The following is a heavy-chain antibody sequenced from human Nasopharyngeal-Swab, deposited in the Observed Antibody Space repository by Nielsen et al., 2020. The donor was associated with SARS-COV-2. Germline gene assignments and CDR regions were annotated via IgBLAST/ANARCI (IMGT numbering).Heavy chain of an antibody. CDR3: ARSGLFTLGPYSYYYMDV. Sequence: VRQAPGKGLGWIAEVNHRGSTNYNPSLKSRVTISMDRSKNQLSLKVTSVAAADTAVYYCARSGLFTLGPYSYYYMDVWGKGTTVTVSS. V-gene: IGHV4-4*02. D-gene: IGHD2-21*01. J-gene: IGHJ6*03. CDR2: VNHRGST.